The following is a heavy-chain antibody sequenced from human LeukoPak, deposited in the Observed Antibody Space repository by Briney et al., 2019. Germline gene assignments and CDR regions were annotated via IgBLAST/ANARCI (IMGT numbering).Heavy chain of an antibody. Sequence: SVKVSCTASGGTFSSYAISWVRQAPGQGLEWMGGIIPIFGTANYAQKFQGRVTITTDESTSTAYMELSSLRSEDTAVYYCARDWEAAAGTPRYFDYWGQGTLVTVSS. CDR2: IIPIFGTA. J-gene: IGHJ4*02. CDR3: ARDWEAAAGTPRYFDY. V-gene: IGHV1-69*05. CDR1: GGTFSSYA. D-gene: IGHD6-13*01.